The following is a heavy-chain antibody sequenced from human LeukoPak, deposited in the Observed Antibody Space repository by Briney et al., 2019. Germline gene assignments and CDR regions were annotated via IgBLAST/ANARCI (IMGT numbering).Heavy chain of an antibody. J-gene: IGHJ4*02. CDR1: GGSISSSSYY. CDR2: IYYSGST. CDR3: ARPGYSSGWYYFDY. Sequence: SETLSLTCTVSGGSISSSSYYWGWIRQPPGKGLEWIGSIYYSGSTYYNPSLKSRVTISVDTSKNQFSLKLSSATAADTAVYYCARPGYSSGWYYFDYWGQGTLVTVSS. V-gene: IGHV4-39*07. D-gene: IGHD6-19*01.